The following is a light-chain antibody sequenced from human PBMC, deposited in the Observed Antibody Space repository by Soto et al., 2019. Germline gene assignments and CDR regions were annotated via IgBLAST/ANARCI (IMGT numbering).Light chain of an antibody. CDR2: DAS. J-gene: IGKJ2*01. V-gene: IGKV3-15*01. Sequence: DIVLTQSPATLTVSPGQRATLSCRASQSVTGNIAWFQQKPGQAPRLLISDASTRATGIPARFSGSGSGTEFTLTISSVQSEDFAVYYCQHYYNWPPFALGKGTKVDIK. CDR3: QHYYNWPPFA. CDR1: QSVTGN.